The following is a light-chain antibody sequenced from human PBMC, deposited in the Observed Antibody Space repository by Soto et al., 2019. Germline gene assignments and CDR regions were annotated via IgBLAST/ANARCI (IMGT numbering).Light chain of an antibody. CDR1: QNVFSR. V-gene: IGKV1-5*01. Sequence: DVQMTQSPSTLSASVGDRVTISCRASQNVFSRLAWYQQKPGKAPKALIFDAFNLQSGVPPRFSGSGSGTEFTLTISGLHPDDFATYYCQQYHTYYTFGQGTRVEIK. CDR3: QQYHTYYT. CDR2: DAF. J-gene: IGKJ2*01.